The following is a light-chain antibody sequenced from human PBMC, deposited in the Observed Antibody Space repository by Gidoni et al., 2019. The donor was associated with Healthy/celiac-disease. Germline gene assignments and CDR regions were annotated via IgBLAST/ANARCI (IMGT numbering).Light chain of an antibody. CDR3: QQYNNWPPEGT. Sequence: EIVMTQSPATLSVSPGASATLSCRASQSVSSNLAWYQQKPGQAPRLLIYGASTRATGIPARFSGSGSGTEFTLTLSSLQSEDFAVYYCQQYNNWPPEGTFXQXTKVEIK. V-gene: IGKV3-15*01. J-gene: IGKJ1*01. CDR1: QSVSSN. CDR2: GAS.